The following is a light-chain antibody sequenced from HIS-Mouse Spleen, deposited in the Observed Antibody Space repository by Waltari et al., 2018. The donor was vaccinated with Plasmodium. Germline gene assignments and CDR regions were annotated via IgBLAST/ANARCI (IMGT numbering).Light chain of an antibody. Sequence: EILMTQSPATLSVSPGERAPPSCRASQSVSSNLAWYQQKPGQAPRLLIYGASTRATGIPARFSGSGSGTEFTLTISSLQSEDFAVYYCQQYNNWSFTFGPGTKVDIK. J-gene: IGKJ3*01. CDR2: GAS. V-gene: IGKV3-15*01. CDR3: QQYNNWSFT. CDR1: QSVSSN.